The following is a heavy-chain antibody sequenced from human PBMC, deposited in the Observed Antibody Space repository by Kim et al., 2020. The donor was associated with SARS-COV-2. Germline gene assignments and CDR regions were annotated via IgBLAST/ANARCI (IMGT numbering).Heavy chain of an antibody. CDR3: ARTRPPTIRLQNY. D-gene: IGHD4-17*01. CDR2: INHSGST. Sequence: SETLSLTCAVYGGSFSGYYWSWIRQPPGKGLEWIGEINHSGSTNYNPSLKRRVTISVDTSKNQFSLKLSPVTAAATAADYCARTRPPTIRLQNYWGQGTL. V-gene: IGHV4-34*01. CDR1: GGSFSGYY. J-gene: IGHJ4*02.